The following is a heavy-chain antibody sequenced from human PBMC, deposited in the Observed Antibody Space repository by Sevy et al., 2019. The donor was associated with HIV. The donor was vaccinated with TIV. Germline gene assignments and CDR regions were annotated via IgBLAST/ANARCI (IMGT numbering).Heavy chain of an antibody. CDR1: GYTFTSYG. Sequence: ASVKVSCKASGYTFTSYGISWVRQAPGQGLAWMGWISCYNGNTNYAQKFQGRVTMTTDTSTSTAYMELRSLRSDDTAVFYCARVPSGSYWSWFDPWGQGTLVTVSS. D-gene: IGHD1-26*01. V-gene: IGHV1-18*01. CDR2: ISCYNGNT. J-gene: IGHJ5*02. CDR3: ARVPSGSYWSWFDP.